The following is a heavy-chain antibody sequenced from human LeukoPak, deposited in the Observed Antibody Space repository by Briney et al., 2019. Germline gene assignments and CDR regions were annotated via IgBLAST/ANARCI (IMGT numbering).Heavy chain of an antibody. CDR2: INPNSGGT. V-gene: IGHV1-2*02. CDR1: GYTFTGYY. D-gene: IGHD3-3*01. CDR3: ARVHLNYDFWRGTSHWFDP. Sequence: ASVKVSCKASGYTFTGYYIHWVRQAPGQGLECMGWINPNSGGTNYAQKFQGRVTMTRDTSISTAYMELSRLRSDDTAVYYCARVHLNYDFWRGTSHWFDPWGQGTLVTVSS. J-gene: IGHJ5*02.